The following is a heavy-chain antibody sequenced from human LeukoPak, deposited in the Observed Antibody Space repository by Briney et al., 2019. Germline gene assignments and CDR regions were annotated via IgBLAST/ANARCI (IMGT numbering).Heavy chain of an antibody. CDR3: ARDRSRITIFGVVTHDGFDP. V-gene: IGHV4-61*02. CDR2: IYTSGST. J-gene: IGHJ5*02. D-gene: IGHD3-3*01. CDR1: GGSISSGSYY. Sequence: PSETLSLTCTVSGGSISSGSYYWSWIRQPAGKGLEWIGRIYTSGSTNYNPSLKSRVTISVDTSKNQFSLKLSSVTAADTAVYYCARDRSRITIFGVVTHDGFDPWGQGTLVTVSS.